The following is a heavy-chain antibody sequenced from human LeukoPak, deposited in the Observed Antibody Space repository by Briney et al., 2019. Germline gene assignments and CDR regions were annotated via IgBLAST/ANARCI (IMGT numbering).Heavy chain of an antibody. D-gene: IGHD4-17*01. Sequence: GGSLRPSCAASGFTFSSYAMHWVRQAPGKGLEWVSTLSASGGSTFYAASVKGRFTVSRDNSKNTLFLQMNTLRAEDTAVYYCATLYGDYNWYFDLWGRGTLVTVSS. CDR1: GFTFSSYA. J-gene: IGHJ2*01. CDR2: LSASGGST. CDR3: ATLYGDYNWYFDL. V-gene: IGHV3-23*01.